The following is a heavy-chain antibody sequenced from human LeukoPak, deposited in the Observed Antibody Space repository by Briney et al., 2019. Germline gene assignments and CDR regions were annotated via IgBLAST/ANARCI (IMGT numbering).Heavy chain of an antibody. D-gene: IGHD5-12*01. Sequence: PGGSLRLSCAASGFTFSSYGMHWVRQAPGKGLEWVAVISYDGSNKYYADSVKGRFTISRDNSKNTLYLQMNSLRAEDTAVYYCAKDTAATIRFGPDYWGQGTLVTVSS. CDR1: GFTFSSYG. V-gene: IGHV3-30*18. CDR3: AKDTAATIRFGPDY. J-gene: IGHJ4*02. CDR2: ISYDGSNK.